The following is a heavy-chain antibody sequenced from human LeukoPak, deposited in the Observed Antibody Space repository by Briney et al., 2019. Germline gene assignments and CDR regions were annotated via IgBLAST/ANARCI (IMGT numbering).Heavy chain of an antibody. CDR1: GYTLTSYY. J-gene: IGHJ4*02. V-gene: IGHV1-46*01. D-gene: IGHD3-10*01. Sequence: ASVEVSCKASGYTLTSYYMHWVRQAPGQGLEWMGIINPSGGSTSYAQKFQGRVTMTRDTSTSTVYMELSSLRSEDTAVYYCARDDSGSGSFDYWGQGTLVTVFS. CDR2: INPSGGST. CDR3: ARDDSGSGSFDY.